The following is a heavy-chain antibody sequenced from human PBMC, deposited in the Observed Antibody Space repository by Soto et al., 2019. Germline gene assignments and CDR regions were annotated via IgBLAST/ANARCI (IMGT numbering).Heavy chain of an antibody. D-gene: IGHD2-2*01. Sequence: SETLSLTCTFSGGSISSSSYYWGWIRQPPGKGLEWIGSIYYSGSTYYNPSLKSRVTISVDTSKNQFSLKLSSVTAADTAVYYCASEGYCSSTSCYAGGMDYYYYYGMDVWGQGTTVTVSS. CDR1: GGSISSSSYY. V-gene: IGHV4-39*01. CDR2: IYYSGST. J-gene: IGHJ6*02. CDR3: ASEGYCSSTSCYAGGMDYYYYYGMDV.